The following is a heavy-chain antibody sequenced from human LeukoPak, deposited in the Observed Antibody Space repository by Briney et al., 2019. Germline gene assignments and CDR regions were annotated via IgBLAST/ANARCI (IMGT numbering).Heavy chain of an antibody. J-gene: IGHJ3*02. V-gene: IGHV3-23*01. CDR1: GFTFRDYV. Sequence: PGLSLRLSCAASGFTFRDYVMTWVRQAPGKGLEWVSTINVGGRTDYADSVKGRFTISRDNSNNTLYLQMNSLRAEDTAVYYCAGWELGYAFDIWGQGTMVTVSS. CDR2: INVGGRT. CDR3: AGWELGYAFDI. D-gene: IGHD7-27*01.